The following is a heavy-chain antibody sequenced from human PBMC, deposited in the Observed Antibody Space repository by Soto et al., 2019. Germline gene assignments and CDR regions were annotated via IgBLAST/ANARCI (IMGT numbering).Heavy chain of an antibody. J-gene: IGHJ3*02. Sequence: QVQLQQWGAGLLKPSETLSLTCAVYGGSFSGYYWTWIRQTPGKGLEWIGEINHSGRTNYKPSLESRVSISADTSKKQFSLNLTSVTAADTAVYNCVRGECSSNYCFTRWALDIWGQGTVVTVSS. CDR1: GGSFSGYY. CDR3: VRGECSSNYCFTRWALDI. V-gene: IGHV4-34*01. CDR2: INHSGRT. D-gene: IGHD2-2*01.